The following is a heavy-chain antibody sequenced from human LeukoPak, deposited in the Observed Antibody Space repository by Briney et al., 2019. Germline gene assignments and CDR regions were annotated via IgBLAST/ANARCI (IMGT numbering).Heavy chain of an antibody. V-gene: IGHV3-66*01. CDR3: ARANCGGDCYSNYYYYMDV. Sequence: PGGSLRLSCAASGFTVSSNYMSWVRQAPGKGLEWVSFIYSGGSTYYADSVKGRFTISRDNSKNTLYLQMNSLRAEDTAVYYCARANCGGDCYSNYYYYMDVWGKGTTVTISS. CDR2: IYSGGST. J-gene: IGHJ6*03. CDR1: GFTVSSNY. D-gene: IGHD2-21*02.